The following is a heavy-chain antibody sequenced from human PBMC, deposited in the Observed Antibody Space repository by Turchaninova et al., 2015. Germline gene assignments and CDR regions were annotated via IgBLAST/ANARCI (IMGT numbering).Heavy chain of an antibody. V-gene: IGHV1-46*01. J-gene: IGHJ4*02. D-gene: IGHD7-27*01. CDR3: ATDSWGPTY. CDR1: PYTITTYN. Sequence: QVQLVQSGAEVKKPGVSVKVSCKAPPYTITTYNKHGGRQAPGQGLEWMGISNPSGGTNYGQKFQGRGSMTRDTTTSTVYMDLSSLTYEDTAIYYCATDSWGPTYWGQGTLVTVSS. CDR2: SNPSGGT.